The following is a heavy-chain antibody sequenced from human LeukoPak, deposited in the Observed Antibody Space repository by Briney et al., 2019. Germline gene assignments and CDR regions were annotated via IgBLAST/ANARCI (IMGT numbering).Heavy chain of an antibody. CDR3: ARGDGYGYNWFDS. V-gene: IGHV1-69*05. CDR2: IIPIFGTA. Sequence: SVKVSCKAFGGTFSNYAITWVRQAPGQGLEWMGRIIPIFGTANYAQKFQGRVTITTDESTSTDYMELSSLRSEDTAVYYCARGDGYGYNWFDSWGREPWSPSPQ. D-gene: IGHD5-24*01. J-gene: IGHJ5*01. CDR1: GGTFSNYA.